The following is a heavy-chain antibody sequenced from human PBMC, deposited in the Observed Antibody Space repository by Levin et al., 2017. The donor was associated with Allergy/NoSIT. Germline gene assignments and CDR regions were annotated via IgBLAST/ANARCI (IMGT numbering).Heavy chain of an antibody. CDR1: GYSFTSYW. Sequence: RGESLKISCKGSGYSFTSYWIGWVRQMPGKGLEWMGIIYPGDSDTRYSPSFQGQVTISADKSISTAYLQWSSLKASDTAMYYCARTEGGGWGDYYYYGMDVWGQGTTVTVSS. CDR2: IYPGDSDT. J-gene: IGHJ6*02. D-gene: IGHD2-15*01. CDR3: ARTEGGGWGDYYYYGMDV. V-gene: IGHV5-51*01.